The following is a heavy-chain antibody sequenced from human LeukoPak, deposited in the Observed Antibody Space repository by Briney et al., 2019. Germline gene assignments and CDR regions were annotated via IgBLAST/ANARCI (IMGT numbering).Heavy chain of an antibody. CDR3: ARDHGAVTTGYFDY. Sequence: SVKVSCKASGGTFSGYAISWVRQAPGQGLEWMGGIIPIFGTANYAQKFQGRVTITADESTSTAYMELSSLRSEDTAVYYCARDHGAVTTGYFDYWGQGTLVTVSS. CDR2: IIPIFGTA. D-gene: IGHD4-11*01. CDR1: GGTFSGYA. J-gene: IGHJ4*02. V-gene: IGHV1-69*13.